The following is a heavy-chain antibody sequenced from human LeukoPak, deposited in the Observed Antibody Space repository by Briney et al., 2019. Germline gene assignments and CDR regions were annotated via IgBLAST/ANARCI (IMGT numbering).Heavy chain of an antibody. J-gene: IGHJ4*02. V-gene: IGHV3-48*03. CDR3: AREGGDYLVSVY. CDR1: GFTFSSYE. CDR2: ISSSGSTI. D-gene: IGHD4-17*01. Sequence: GGSLRLSCAASGFTFSSYEMNWVRQAPGKGLEWVSYISSSGSTIYYADSVKGRFTISRDNAKNSLYLQMNSLRAEDTAVYYCAREGGDYLVSVYWGQGTLVTVSS.